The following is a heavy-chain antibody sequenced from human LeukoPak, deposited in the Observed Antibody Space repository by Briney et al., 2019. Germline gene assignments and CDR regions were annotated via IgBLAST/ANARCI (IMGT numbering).Heavy chain of an antibody. CDR1: GFTLSSYG. D-gene: IGHD1-26*01. V-gene: IGHV3-23*01. J-gene: IGHJ4*02. CDR3: AREDVGAAPDY. CDR2: DSIYGGGP. Sequence: PGGSLRLSCAASGFTLSSYGMSWIRLVPGKGLEWVSADSIYGGGPYYADFVKGRFTMSRDNYEKTLYLQMDSLRAEDTAVYYCAREDVGAAPDYWGQGTLVTVSS.